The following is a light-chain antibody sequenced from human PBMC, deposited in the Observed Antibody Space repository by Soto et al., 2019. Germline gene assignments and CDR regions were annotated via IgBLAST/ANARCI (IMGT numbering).Light chain of an antibody. CDR1: QSVSSN. CDR2: GVS. CDR3: QQYGSSRT. Sequence: DIVLTQSPATLSSSPGERATLSCRASQSVSSNLAWYQQKPGQAPRLLIYGVSTRATGIPARFSGSGSGTEFTLTISSLQSEDFAVYYCQQYGSSRTFGQGTKV. V-gene: IGKV3-15*01. J-gene: IGKJ1*01.